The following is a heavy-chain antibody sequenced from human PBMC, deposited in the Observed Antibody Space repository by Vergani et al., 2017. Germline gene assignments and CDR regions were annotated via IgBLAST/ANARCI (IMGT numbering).Heavy chain of an antibody. CDR2: IKSDGSIT. CDR1: GFSFSGYW. V-gene: IGHV3-74*01. J-gene: IGHJ4*02. CDR3: ARSNGYSYGHFDY. Sequence: EVQLVESGGGLIHPGGSLRLSCEGSGFSFSGYWMHWVRQSPEKGLVWVSRIKSDGSITNYADSVKGRFTISRDNAKNTLYLEMNSLRGDDTAVYYCARSNGYSYGHFDYWGQGTLVTVSS. D-gene: IGHD5-18*01.